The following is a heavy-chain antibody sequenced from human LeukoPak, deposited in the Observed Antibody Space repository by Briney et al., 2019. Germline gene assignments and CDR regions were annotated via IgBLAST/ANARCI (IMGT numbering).Heavy chain of an antibody. D-gene: IGHD3-22*01. V-gene: IGHV4-61*01. CDR2: IYYSGST. Sequence: PSETLSLTCTVSGGSVSSGSYYWSWIRQPPGKGLEWIGYIYYSGSTNYNPSLKSRVTISVDTSKNQFSLKLSSVTAADTAVYYCAREAGYYYDSSGYYLYYYYGMDVWGQGTTVTVSS. J-gene: IGHJ6*02. CDR1: GGSVSSGSYY. CDR3: AREAGYYYDSSGYYLYYYYGMDV.